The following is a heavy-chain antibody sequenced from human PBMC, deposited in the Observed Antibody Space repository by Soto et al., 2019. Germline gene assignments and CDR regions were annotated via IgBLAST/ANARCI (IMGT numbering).Heavy chain of an antibody. Sequence: GGSLRLSCAASGFTVSSNYMSWVRQAPGKGLEWVSVIYSGGSGGSTYYADSVKGRFTISRDNSKNTLYLQMNSLRAEDTAVYYCAKDPTVGAIDAFDIWGQGTMVTVSS. V-gene: IGHV3-53*01. J-gene: IGHJ3*02. CDR3: AKDPTVGAIDAFDI. D-gene: IGHD1-26*01. CDR1: GFTVSSNY. CDR2: IYSGGSGGST.